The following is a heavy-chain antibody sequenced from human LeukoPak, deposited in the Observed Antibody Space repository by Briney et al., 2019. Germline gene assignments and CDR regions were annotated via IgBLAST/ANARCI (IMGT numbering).Heavy chain of an antibody. Sequence: GGSLRLSGAASGFTFSSYAMSWVRQAPGKGLEWVSAISGSGGSTYYADSVKGRFTISRDNAKNSLYLQMNSLRAEDTAVYYCARSGTTVPWMAYWGQGTLITVSS. CDR2: ISGSGGST. V-gene: IGHV3-23*01. CDR3: ARSGTTVPWMAY. CDR1: GFTFSSYA. J-gene: IGHJ4*02. D-gene: IGHD4-17*01.